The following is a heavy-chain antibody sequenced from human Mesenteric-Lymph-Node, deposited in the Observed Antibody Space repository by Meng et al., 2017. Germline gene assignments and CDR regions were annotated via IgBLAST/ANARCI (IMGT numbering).Heavy chain of an antibody. V-gene: IGHV2-5*02. CDR1: GFSLSTSRVG. J-gene: IGHJ4*02. Sequence: ITLKESGATLVKPTHTLTLTCTFSGFSLSTSRVGVAWIRQRPGKALEWLALIYWDDDKRYSPSLKNRLTITKDTSKNQVVLTMTNMDPVDTATYYCAQTTQMACGYWGQGTLVTVSS. CDR3: AQTTQMACGY. CDR2: IYWDDDK. D-gene: IGHD5-24*01.